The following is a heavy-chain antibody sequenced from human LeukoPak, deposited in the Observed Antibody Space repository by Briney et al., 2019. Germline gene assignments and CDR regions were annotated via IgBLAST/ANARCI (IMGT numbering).Heavy chain of an antibody. CDR3: ARAFQSLGGLSLPDF. D-gene: IGHD3-16*02. CDR2: IHPSTGNP. Sequence: ASVKVSCKASGYTFTNYAMNWVRQAPGQGLEWMGWIHPSTGNPTYAQGFTGRFVFSLDTSVSTTYLQISSLKAEDTAVYYCARAFQSLGGLSLPDFWGQGTLVTVSS. J-gene: IGHJ4*02. CDR1: GYTFTNYA. V-gene: IGHV7-4-1*02.